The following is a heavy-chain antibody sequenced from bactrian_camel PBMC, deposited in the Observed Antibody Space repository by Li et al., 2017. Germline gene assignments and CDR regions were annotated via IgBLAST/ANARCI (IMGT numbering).Heavy chain of an antibody. Sequence: HVQLVESGGGSVQAGGSLRLTCTVSGNTYNINCMGWFRQGPGQQREGVAVIDALDRIGYADSVQGRFTASKDNAKMTLYLQMNSLKPEDTAMYYCAADFSYSCRLNVVVRYDSRGQGTQVTVS. V-gene: IGHV3S53*01. D-gene: IGHD2*01. CDR3: AADFSYSCRLNVVVRYDS. CDR1: GNTYNINC. J-gene: IGHJ4*01. CDR2: IDALDRI.